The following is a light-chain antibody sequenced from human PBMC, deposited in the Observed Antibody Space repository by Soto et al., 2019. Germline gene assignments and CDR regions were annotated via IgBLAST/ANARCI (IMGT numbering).Light chain of an antibody. CDR3: GTWYSSLSAVV. CDR1: SSNSGNNY. Sequence: QSVLTQPPSVSAAPGQKVTISCSGSSSNSGNNYVSWYQQLPGTAPKLLIYDNNKRPSGIPDRFSGSKSGTSATLGITGLQTGDEADYYCGTWYSSLSAVVFGGGTKLTVL. J-gene: IGLJ2*01. CDR2: DNN. V-gene: IGLV1-51*01.